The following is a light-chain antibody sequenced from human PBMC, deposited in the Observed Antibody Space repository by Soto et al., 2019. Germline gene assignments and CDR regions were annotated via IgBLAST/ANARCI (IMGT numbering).Light chain of an antibody. V-gene: IGKV1-5*03. J-gene: IGKJ1*01. CDR2: MAS. CDR1: QSVDNW. CDR3: QQYKTYSPT. Sequence: DIPVNQSPSALSASVGDRVTITCRASQSVDNWLAWYQRRPGKAPKLLIYMASTLEVGVPSRFSGSASGTEFTLTISSLQTDDSATYYCQQYKTYSPTFGQGTKVEI.